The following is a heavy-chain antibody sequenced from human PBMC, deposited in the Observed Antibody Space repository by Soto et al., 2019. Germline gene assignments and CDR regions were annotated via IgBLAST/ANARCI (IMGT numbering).Heavy chain of an antibody. CDR1: GFTFGDCS. CDR3: TRDGISGAYNWFDP. J-gene: IGHJ5*02. D-gene: IGHD1-26*01. V-gene: IGHV3-49*04. Sequence: HPVGSLRLSCTASGFTFGDCSMSWVRQAPGKGLEWVGLIRSKAYGGTTQYAASVKGRFTISRDDSKSIAYLQMNSLKTEDTAVYYCTRDGISGAYNWFDPWGQGTLVTVSS. CDR2: IRSKAYGGTT.